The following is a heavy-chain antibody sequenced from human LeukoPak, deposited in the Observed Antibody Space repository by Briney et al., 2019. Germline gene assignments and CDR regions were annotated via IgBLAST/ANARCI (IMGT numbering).Heavy chain of an antibody. D-gene: IGHD6-6*01. CDR2: IIPIFGTA. V-gene: IGHV1-69*13. J-gene: IGHJ6*03. CDR3: ARVASSSYYYYYYMDV. Sequence: SVKVSCKASGGTFISYAISWVRQAPGQGLEWMGGIIPIFGTANYAQKFQGRVTITADESTSTAYMELSSLRSEDTAVYYCARVASSSYYYYYYMDVWGKGTTVTVSS. CDR1: GGTFISYA.